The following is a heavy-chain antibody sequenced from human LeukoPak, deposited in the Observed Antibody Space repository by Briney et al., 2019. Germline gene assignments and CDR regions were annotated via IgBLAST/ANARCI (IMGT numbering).Heavy chain of an antibody. CDR3: ARGLSNRDGYTY. Sequence: PSETLSLTCAVYGGSFSGYYWSWIRQPPGKGLEWIGEINHSGSTNYNPSLKCRVTISVDTSKNQFSLKLSSVTAADTAVYYCARGLSNRDGYTYWGQGTLVTVSS. V-gene: IGHV4-34*01. CDR1: GGSFSGYY. J-gene: IGHJ4*02. D-gene: IGHD5-24*01. CDR2: INHSGST.